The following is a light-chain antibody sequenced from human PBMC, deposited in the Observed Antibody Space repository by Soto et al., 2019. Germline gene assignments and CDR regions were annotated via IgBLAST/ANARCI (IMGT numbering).Light chain of an antibody. Sequence: EIVLTQSPATLSLSPGERATLSCRASRSISSFLAWYQQKPGQAPRLLIYDASNRATGTPARFSGSESGTDFTLTISSLDPEDFAVYYCQQRSNWPWTFGQGTKVEI. J-gene: IGKJ1*01. CDR2: DAS. V-gene: IGKV3-11*01. CDR3: QQRSNWPWT. CDR1: RSISSF.